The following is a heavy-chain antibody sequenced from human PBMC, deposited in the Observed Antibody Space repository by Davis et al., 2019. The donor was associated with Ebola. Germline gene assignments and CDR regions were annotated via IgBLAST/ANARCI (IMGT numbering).Heavy chain of an antibody. CDR2: IYSSGST. Sequence: GESLKISCVASGFTVSSNYMTWVRQAPGKGLEWVSIIYSSGSTYYADSVKGRFTISRDNSKNTLYLQMNSLRAEDTAVYYCARGGVVVVPAAIRAEFFDYWGQGTLVTVSS. J-gene: IGHJ4*02. V-gene: IGHV3-66*03. D-gene: IGHD2-2*02. CDR1: GFTVSSNY. CDR3: ARGGVVVVPAAIRAEFFDY.